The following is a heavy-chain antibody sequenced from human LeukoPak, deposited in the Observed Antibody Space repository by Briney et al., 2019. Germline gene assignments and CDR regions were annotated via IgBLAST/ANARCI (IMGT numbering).Heavy chain of an antibody. Sequence: GASVKVSCKASGYTFTSYGISWVRQAPGKGLEWMGWISAYNGNTNYAQKLQGRVTMTTDTSTSTAYMELRSLRSDDTAVYYCARAYDGPFRYYMDVWGKGTTVTVSS. D-gene: IGHD3-3*01. CDR3: ARAYDGPFRYYMDV. V-gene: IGHV1-18*01. CDR2: ISAYNGNT. J-gene: IGHJ6*03. CDR1: GYTFTSYG.